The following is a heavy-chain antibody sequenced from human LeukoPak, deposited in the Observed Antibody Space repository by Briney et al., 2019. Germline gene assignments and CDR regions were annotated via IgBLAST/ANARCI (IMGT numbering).Heavy chain of an antibody. V-gene: IGHV4-34*01. J-gene: IGHJ6*03. CDR2: INHSGST. CDR1: GGSFSGYY. D-gene: IGHD2-21*01. CDR3: ARERKLAYCGGDCYSYYYYYMDV. Sequence: SETLSLTCAVYGGSFSGYYWSWIRQPPGKGLEWIGEINHSGSTNYNPSLKSRVTISVDTSKNQFSLKLSSVTAADTAVYYCARERKLAYCGGDCYSYYYYYMDVWGKGTTVTVSS.